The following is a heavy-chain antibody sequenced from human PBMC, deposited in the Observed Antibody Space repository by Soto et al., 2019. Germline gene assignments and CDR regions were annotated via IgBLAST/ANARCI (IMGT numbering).Heavy chain of an antibody. V-gene: IGHV4-31*03. Sequence: QVRLQESGPGLVKPSQTLSLTCTVSGASISIGGYFWSWIRQHPGKGLEWIGHIYYNGSTYYNPSLKSRVSISVDKSKNQFSLRLTSVTAADTAVYYCATDEYFGSEISFYYYGMDVWGQGTTVIVSS. CDR3: ATDEYFGSEISFYYYGMDV. D-gene: IGHD3-10*01. CDR1: GASISIGGYF. J-gene: IGHJ6*02. CDR2: IYYNGST.